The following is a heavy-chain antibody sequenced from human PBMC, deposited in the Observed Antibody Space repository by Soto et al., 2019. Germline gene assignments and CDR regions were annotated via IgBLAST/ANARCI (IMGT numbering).Heavy chain of an antibody. D-gene: IGHD2-15*01. CDR3: ARDHSGGSGAYFDY. J-gene: IGHJ4*02. V-gene: IGHV1-69*13. CDR1: GGTFSSYA. Sequence: SVKVSCKASGGTFSSYAISWVRQAPGQGLEWMGGIIPIFGTANYAQKFQGRVTITADESTSTAYMELSSLRSEDTAVYYCARDHSGGSGAYFDYWGQGTLVTVSS. CDR2: IIPIFGTA.